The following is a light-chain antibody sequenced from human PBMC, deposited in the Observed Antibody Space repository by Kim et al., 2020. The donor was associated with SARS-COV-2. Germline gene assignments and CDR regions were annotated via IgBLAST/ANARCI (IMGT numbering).Light chain of an antibody. CDR3: QHRTDWPLT. V-gene: IGKV3-11*01. J-gene: IGKJ4*01. Sequence: SWSPGERATLACRASQSVSSYLAWYQHKPGQAPRLLIYDTSNRATGIPARFSGSGSGTDFTLTISSLEPEDFALYYCQHRTDWPLTFGGGTKLEIK. CDR2: DTS. CDR1: QSVSSY.